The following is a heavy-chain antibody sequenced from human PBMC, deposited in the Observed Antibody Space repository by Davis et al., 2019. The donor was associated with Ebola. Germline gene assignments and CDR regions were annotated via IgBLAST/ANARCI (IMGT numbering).Heavy chain of an antibody. J-gene: IGHJ4*02. CDR3: ARATVDSSGWDY. D-gene: IGHD6-19*01. V-gene: IGHV1-18*01. Sequence: AASVKVSCKASGGTFSIYAISWVRQAPGQGLEWMGWISAYNGNTNYAQKLQGRVTMTTDTSTSTAYMELRSLRSDDTAVYYCARATVDSSGWDYWGQGTLVTVSS. CDR2: ISAYNGNT. CDR1: GGTFSIYA.